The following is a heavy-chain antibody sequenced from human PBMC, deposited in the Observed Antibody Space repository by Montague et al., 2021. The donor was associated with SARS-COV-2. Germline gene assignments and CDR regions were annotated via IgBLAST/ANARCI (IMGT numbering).Heavy chain of an antibody. D-gene: IGHD2-15*01. Sequence: RLSWSASGLSFSSYEMNWARQAPGKGLEWISYISSGSGSSIHYADSVRGRFTISRANAKNSLYLQMNGLRAEDTAIYYCARDVDPNSWDGMDVWGQGTTVTVSS. CDR3: ARDVDPNSWDGMDV. CDR1: GLSFSSYE. CDR2: ISSGSGSSI. J-gene: IGHJ6*02. V-gene: IGHV3-48*03.